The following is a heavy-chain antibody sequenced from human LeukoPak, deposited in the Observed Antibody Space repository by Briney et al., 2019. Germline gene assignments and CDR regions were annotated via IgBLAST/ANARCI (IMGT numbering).Heavy chain of an antibody. CDR3: AITYSNYFEY. CDR1: GYSISSSSYY. J-gene: IGHJ4*02. D-gene: IGHD4-11*01. Sequence: SETLSLTCAVSGYSISSSSYYWGWIRQPPGKGLEWIGSIYYSGSAYYNPSLKSRVTISVDTSKNQFSLKLSSVTAADTAVYYCAITYSNYFEYWGQGTLVTVSS. CDR2: IYYSGSA. V-gene: IGHV4-39*01.